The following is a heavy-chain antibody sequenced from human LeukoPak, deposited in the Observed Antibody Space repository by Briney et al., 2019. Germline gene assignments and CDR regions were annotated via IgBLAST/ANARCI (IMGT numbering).Heavy chain of an antibody. CDR2: IRSDGSNK. D-gene: IGHD3-10*01. CDR1: GITFSSYA. CDR3: AKVAKYYYGSETYYFFEH. J-gene: IGHJ4*02. V-gene: IGHV3-30*02. Sequence: PGRSLRLSCAASGITFSSYAMHWVRQGPGKGLDWVASIRSDGSNKYYADSVKGRFTISRDNSKNTLSLQMNSLRVEDTAVYYCAKVAKYYYGSETYYFFEHWGQGTPVTASS.